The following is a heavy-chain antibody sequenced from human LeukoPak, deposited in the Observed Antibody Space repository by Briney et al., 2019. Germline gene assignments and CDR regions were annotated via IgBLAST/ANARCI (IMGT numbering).Heavy chain of an antibody. CDR1: GFTFSSYG. CDR2: IWYDGSNK. CDR3: AKDLGPYSSSWHSFDY. Sequence: GGSLRLSCAASGFTFSSYGMHWVRQAPGKGLEWVAVIWYDGSNKYYADSVKGRFTISRDNSKNTLYLQMNSLRDEDTAVYYCAKDLGPYSSSWHSFDYWGQGTLVTVSS. J-gene: IGHJ4*02. D-gene: IGHD6-13*01. V-gene: IGHV3-30*02.